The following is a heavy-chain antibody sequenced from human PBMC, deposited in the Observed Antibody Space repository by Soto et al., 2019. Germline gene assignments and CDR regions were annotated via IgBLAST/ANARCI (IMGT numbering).Heavy chain of an antibody. CDR2: IYYSGST. CDR3: ARVWTVATSIRYFDY. J-gene: IGHJ4*02. Sequence: SETLSLTCTVSGGSISSGGYYWSWIRQHPGKGLEWIGYIYYSGSTYYNPSLKSRVTISVDTSKNQFSLKLSSVTAADTAVYYCARVWTVATSIRYFDYWGQGTLVTVSS. D-gene: IGHD3-3*02. CDR1: GGSISSGGYY. V-gene: IGHV4-31*03.